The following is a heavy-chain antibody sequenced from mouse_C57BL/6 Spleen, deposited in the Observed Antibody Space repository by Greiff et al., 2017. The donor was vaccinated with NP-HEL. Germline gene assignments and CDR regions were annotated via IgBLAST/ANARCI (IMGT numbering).Heavy chain of an antibody. V-gene: IGHV1-54*01. J-gene: IGHJ2*01. CDR1: GYAFTNYL. Sequence: VQVVESGAELVRPGTSVKVSCKASGYAFTNYLIEWVKQRPGQGLEWIGVINPGSGGTNYNEKFKGKATLTADKSSSTAYMQLSSLTSEDSAVYFCARSAGGTTVDYWGQGTTLTVSS. D-gene: IGHD1-1*01. CDR2: INPGSGGT. CDR3: ARSAGGTTVDY.